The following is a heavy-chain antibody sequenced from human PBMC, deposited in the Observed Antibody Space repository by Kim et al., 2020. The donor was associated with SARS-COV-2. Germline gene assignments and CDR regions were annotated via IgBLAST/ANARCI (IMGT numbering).Heavy chain of an antibody. V-gene: IGHV3-23*01. D-gene: IGHD2-15*01. CDR3: SCKGGVVVAAPLDY. J-gene: IGHJ4*02. CDR2: ISGSGGST. Sequence: GGSLRLSCAASGFTFSSYAMSWVRQAPGKGLEWVSAISGSGGSTYYADSVKGRFTISRDNSKNTLYLQMNSLRAEDTAVYYCSCKGGVVVAAPLDYWGQGTLVTVSS. CDR1: GFTFSSYA.